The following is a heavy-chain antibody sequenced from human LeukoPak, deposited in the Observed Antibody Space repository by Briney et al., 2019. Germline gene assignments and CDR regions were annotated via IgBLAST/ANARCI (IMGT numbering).Heavy chain of an antibody. Sequence: GGSLRLSCAASGFTFSSYWMSWVRQAPGKGLEWVANIRQDGSEKYYVDSVKGRFTISRHNSKNSLYLQMNRLRPEDTAVYYCAKMGFSYYMDVWGKGTTVIIPS. D-gene: IGHD3-10*01. J-gene: IGHJ6*03. CDR2: IRQDGSEK. CDR1: GFTFSSYW. V-gene: IGHV3-7*01. CDR3: AKMGFSYYMDV.